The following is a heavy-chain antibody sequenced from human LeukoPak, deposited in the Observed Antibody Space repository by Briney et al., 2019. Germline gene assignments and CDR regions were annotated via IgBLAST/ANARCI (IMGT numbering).Heavy chain of an antibody. J-gene: IGHJ4*02. CDR3: ARDGSGGPYYFDY. CDR1: GGSISSSSYY. V-gene: IGHV4-39*07. D-gene: IGHD3-10*01. Sequence: SETLSLTCTVSGGSISSSSYYWGWIRQPSGKGLEWIGSIYYSGSTYYNPSLKSRVTISVDTSKNQFSLKLGSVTAADTAVYYCARDGSGGPYYFDYWGQGTLVTVSS. CDR2: IYYSGST.